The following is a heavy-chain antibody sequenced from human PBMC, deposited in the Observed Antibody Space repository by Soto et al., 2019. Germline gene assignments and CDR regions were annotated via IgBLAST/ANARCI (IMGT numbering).Heavy chain of an antibody. D-gene: IGHD4-17*01. J-gene: IGHJ2*01. Sequence: EVQLLESGGGLVQPGGSLRLACAASGFTFSSYAMSWVLQAPGKGLEWVSAISGSGGSTYYADSVKGRFTISRDNSKNTLYLQMNSLRAEDTAVYYCAKSGVHDYGDYDWYFDLWGRGTLVTVSS. CDR1: GFTFSSYA. CDR3: AKSGVHDYGDYDWYFDL. V-gene: IGHV3-23*01. CDR2: ISGSGGST.